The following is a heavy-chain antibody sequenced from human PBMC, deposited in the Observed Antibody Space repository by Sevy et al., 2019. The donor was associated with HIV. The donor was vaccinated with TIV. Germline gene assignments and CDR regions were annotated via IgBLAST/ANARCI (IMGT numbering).Heavy chain of an antibody. CDR2: TWYDGTNK. CDR1: GFIFRNYG. J-gene: IGHJ6*02. CDR3: AREVVEASFYGMDV. D-gene: IGHD2-2*01. Sequence: GGSLRLSCAASGFIFRNYGLHWVRQAPGKGLEWVSVTWYDGTNKYYADSVKGRFTISRDNSKNTLFLQMNSLRAEDTAVYYCAREVVEASFYGMDVWGQGTLVTVSS. V-gene: IGHV3-33*01.